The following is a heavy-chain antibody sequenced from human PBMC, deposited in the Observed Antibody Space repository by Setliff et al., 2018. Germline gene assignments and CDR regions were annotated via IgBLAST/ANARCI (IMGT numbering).Heavy chain of an antibody. Sequence: PGGSLRLSCTASGFTLTNAWINWVRQAPGKGLEWVGRIKSNTDGGTTDYAAPVKGRFTISRDDSKNTLYLQMNSLKTEDTAVYYCVKLVPQAISSDPWGQGTLVTVSS. CDR3: VKLVPQAISSDP. V-gene: IGHV3-15*01. D-gene: IGHD3-10*01. CDR2: IKSNTDGGTT. J-gene: IGHJ5*02. CDR1: GFTLTNAW.